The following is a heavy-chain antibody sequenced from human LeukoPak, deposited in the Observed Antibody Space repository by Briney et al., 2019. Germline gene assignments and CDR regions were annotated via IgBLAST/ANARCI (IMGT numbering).Heavy chain of an antibody. CDR3: ARDRCSSTSCYTLYY. CDR2: ISYDGSNK. J-gene: IGHJ4*02. CDR1: GLTFSSYA. Sequence: GGSLRLSRAASGLTFSSYAMHWVRQAPGKGLDWVAVISYDGSNKYYADSVKGRFTISRDNSKNTLYLQMNSLRAEDTAVYYCARDRCSSTSCYTLYYWGQGTLVTVSS. D-gene: IGHD2-2*02. V-gene: IGHV3-30-3*01.